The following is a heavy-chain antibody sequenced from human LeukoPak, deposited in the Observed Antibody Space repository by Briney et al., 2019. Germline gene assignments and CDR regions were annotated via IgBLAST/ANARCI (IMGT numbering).Heavy chain of an antibody. D-gene: IGHD2-2*01. V-gene: IGHV3-48*04. J-gene: IGHJ4*02. Sequence: GGSLRLSCAASGSTFSSHTMNWVRQAPGKGLEWVSYISSASSVIYYADSVKGRFTISRDNAKNSLYLQMNSLRAEDTAVYYCARNLPAADYWGQGTLVTVSS. CDR1: GSTFSSHT. CDR3: ARNLPAADY. CDR2: ISSASSVI.